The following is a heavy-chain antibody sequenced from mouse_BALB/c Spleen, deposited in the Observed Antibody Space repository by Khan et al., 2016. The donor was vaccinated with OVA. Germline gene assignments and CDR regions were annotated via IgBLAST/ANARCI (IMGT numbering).Heavy chain of an antibody. CDR1: GYSFTGYY. J-gene: IGHJ1*01. V-gene: IGHV1-26*01. CDR3: AIYHGYFDV. Sequence: VQLQQSGPDLVKPGASMKISCKASGYSFTGYYIHWVKQSHGKSLEWIGRVNPNNGGTSYNQKFKGKAILTVDKSSNTAYMELRSLTSEDSAVYSCAIYHGYFDVWGAGTTVTGSS. D-gene: IGHD1-1*01. CDR2: VNPNNGGT.